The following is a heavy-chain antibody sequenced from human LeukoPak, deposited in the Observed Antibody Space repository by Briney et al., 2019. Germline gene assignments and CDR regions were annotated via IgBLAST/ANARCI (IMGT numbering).Heavy chain of an antibody. CDR3: ARATAGYSSSWYGYDWFDP. CDR1: GGTFSSYA. Sequence: SVKVSCKASGGTFSSYAISWVRQAPGQGLEWMGGIIPIFGTANYAQKFQGRVTITADESTSTAYMELSSLRSEDTAVYYCARATAGYSSSWYGYDWFDPWGQGTLVTVSS. CDR2: IIPIFGTA. D-gene: IGHD6-13*01. J-gene: IGHJ5*02. V-gene: IGHV1-69*13.